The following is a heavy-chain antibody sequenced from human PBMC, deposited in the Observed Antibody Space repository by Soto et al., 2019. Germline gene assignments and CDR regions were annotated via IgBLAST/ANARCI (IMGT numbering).Heavy chain of an antibody. CDR3: AKDLQHRSSGPFYFDY. Sequence: GGSLRLSCAASGFTFSSYAMSWVRQAPGKGLEWVSAISGSGGSTYYADSVKGRFTISRDNSKNTLYLQMNSLRAEDTAVYYCAKDLQHRSSGPFYFDYWGQGTLVTVSS. CDR2: ISGSGGST. CDR1: GFTFSSYA. D-gene: IGHD6-25*01. J-gene: IGHJ4*02. V-gene: IGHV3-23*01.